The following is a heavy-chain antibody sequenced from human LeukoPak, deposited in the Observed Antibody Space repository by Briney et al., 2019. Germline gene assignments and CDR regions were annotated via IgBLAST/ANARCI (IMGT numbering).Heavy chain of an antibody. D-gene: IGHD3-22*01. CDR2: INPNSGGT. Sequence: ASVKVSCKASGYTFTGYYMHWVRQAPGQGLEWMGWINPNSGGTNYAQKFQGRVTMTRDTSISTAYMELSRLRSDDTAVYYCARDTGYDSSGYYYVFDYWGQGTLVTVSS. CDR1: GYTFTGYY. CDR3: ARDTGYDSSGYYYVFDY. V-gene: IGHV1-2*02. J-gene: IGHJ4*02.